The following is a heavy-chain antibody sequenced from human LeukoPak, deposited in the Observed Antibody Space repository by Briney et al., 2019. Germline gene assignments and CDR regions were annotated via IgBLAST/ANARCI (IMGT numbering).Heavy chain of an antibody. V-gene: IGHV1-8*01. CDR3: ATAEMFDILTGRHTDY. J-gene: IGHJ4*02. CDR2: MNPNSGNT. CDR1: GYTFTSYD. D-gene: IGHD3-9*01. Sequence: ASVKVSCKASGYTFTSYDINWVRQATGQGLEWMGWMNPNSGNTGYAQKFQGRVTMTRNTSISTAYMELSSLRSEDTAVYYCATAEMFDILTGRHTDYWGQGTLVTVSP.